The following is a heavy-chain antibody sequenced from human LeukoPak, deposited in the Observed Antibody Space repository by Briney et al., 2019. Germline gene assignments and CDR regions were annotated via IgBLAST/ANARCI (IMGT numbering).Heavy chain of an antibody. CDR1: GXTFSNYG. CDR2: IWDDGSNE. V-gene: IGHV3-33*01. CDR3: ARDHSGTQDY. J-gene: IGHJ4*02. D-gene: IGHD1-1*01. Sequence: GGSLRLSFAASGXTFSNYGMHWVRQAPGKGLEWVAVIWDDGSNEYYADSVKGRFTIFRDNRRNTLYLQMNSLRAEDTAVYSCARDHSGTQDYWGQGTLVTVSS.